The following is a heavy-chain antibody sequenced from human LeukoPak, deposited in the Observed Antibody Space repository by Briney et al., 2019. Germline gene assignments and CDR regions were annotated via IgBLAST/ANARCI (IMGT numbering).Heavy chain of an antibody. CDR1: GGTFNDYA. Sequence: SVKVSCKASGGTFNDYAISWVRQAPGQGLEWMGGIIPLFGTPSYAQKFQGRVTITTDESTGTAYMELSSLGSEDTAMYYCATRVSRSFFYYMDVWGKGTTVTVSS. V-gene: IGHV1-69*05. CDR3: ATRVSRSFFYYMDV. J-gene: IGHJ6*03. D-gene: IGHD6-6*01. CDR2: IIPLFGTP.